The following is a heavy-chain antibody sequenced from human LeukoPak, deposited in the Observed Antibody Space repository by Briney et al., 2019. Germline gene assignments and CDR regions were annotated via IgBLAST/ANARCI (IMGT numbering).Heavy chain of an antibody. J-gene: IGHJ4*02. CDR1: GGSISSDY. CDR2: IYTTGST. Sequence: SETLSLTCTVSGGSISSDYWSWIRQPAGKGLEWIGRIYTTGSTYYNPSLKSRVTISVDTSKNQFSLKLSSVTAADTAVYYCARNYYGSGSYPDYWGQGTLVTVSS. CDR3: ARNYYGSGSYPDY. D-gene: IGHD3-10*01. V-gene: IGHV4-4*07.